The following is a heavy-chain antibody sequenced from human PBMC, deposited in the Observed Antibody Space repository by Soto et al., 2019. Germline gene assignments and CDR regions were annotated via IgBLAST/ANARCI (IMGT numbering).Heavy chain of an antibody. CDR3: ASQYCSSGSCYQLRWFDP. V-gene: IGHV4-39*01. J-gene: IGHJ5*02. Sequence: QLQLQESGPGLVKPSETLSLTCTVSGGSISSSSYYWGWIRQPPGKGLEWIGSIYYSGSTYYNPSLKRRVTISVDTSNNQFSLKLRSVTAADTAVYYCASQYCSSGSCYQLRWFDPGGQGTLVTVSS. D-gene: IGHD2-15*01. CDR2: IYYSGST. CDR1: GGSISSSSYY.